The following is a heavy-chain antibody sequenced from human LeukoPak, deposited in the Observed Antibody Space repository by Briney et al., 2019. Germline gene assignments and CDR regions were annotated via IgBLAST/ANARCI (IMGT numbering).Heavy chain of an antibody. CDR1: GGSISSYY. Sequence: SETLCLTCTVSGGSISSYYWSWIRQPPGKGLEWIGDIYYSGSTNNTPSLKSRVIISVDKSKNQFSLLLSSVTAADAAVDYCARGAPVTSSSWTGYYYYYYMDVWGKGTTVTVSS. CDR2: IYYSGST. V-gene: IGHV4-59*01. D-gene: IGHD6-13*01. CDR3: ARGAPVTSSSWTGYYYYYYMDV. J-gene: IGHJ6*03.